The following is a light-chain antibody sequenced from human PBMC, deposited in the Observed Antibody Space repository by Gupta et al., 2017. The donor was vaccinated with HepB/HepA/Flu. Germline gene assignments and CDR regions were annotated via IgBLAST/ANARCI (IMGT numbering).Light chain of an antibody. CDR1: QTSSIY. CDR2: RAS. J-gene: IGKJ2*01. CDR3: QQSYTDTT. Sequence: DIQMTQSPSSLSASVGDSVTITCRESQTSSIYVNWYQQKPGKVPKLMIYRASRGQSGVPSRFRGSGYEXDFTLTXSRRQDEDSANYYWQQSYTDTTFGXGTKLEI. V-gene: IGKV1-39*01.